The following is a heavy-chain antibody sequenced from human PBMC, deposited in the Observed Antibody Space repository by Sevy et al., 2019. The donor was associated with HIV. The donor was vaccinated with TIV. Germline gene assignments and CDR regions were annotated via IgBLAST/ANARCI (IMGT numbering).Heavy chain of an antibody. CDR1: GFTFSTYG. D-gene: IGHD1-1*01. CDR2: ISYDGIKK. Sequence: GGSLRLSCAASGFTFSTYGMHWVRQAPGKGLEWVAVISYDGIKKYYADSLKGRFTISRDNSKNTLYLQMNSLRPEDKAVYYCAKDGGWYNYAPSDYWGLGTLVTVSS. CDR3: AKDGGWYNYAPSDY. V-gene: IGHV3-30*18. J-gene: IGHJ4*02.